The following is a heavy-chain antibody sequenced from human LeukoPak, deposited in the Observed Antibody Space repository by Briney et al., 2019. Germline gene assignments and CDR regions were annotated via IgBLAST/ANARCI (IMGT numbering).Heavy chain of an antibody. V-gene: IGHV3-30*18. CDR3: AKDRSSSWYNYFDY. Sequence: GGSLRLSCAASGFTFSSYGMHWVRQAPGKGLEWVAVISYDGSNKYYADSVKGRFTISRDNSKNTLYLQMNSLRAEDTAVYYCAKDRSSSWYNYFDYWGQGTLVTVSS. CDR2: ISYDGSNK. D-gene: IGHD6-13*01. CDR1: GFTFSSYG. J-gene: IGHJ4*02.